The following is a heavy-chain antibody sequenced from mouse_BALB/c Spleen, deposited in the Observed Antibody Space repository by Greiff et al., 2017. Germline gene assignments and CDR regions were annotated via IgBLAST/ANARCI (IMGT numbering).Heavy chain of an antibody. J-gene: IGHJ1*01. V-gene: IGHV5-9-4*01. CDR1: GFTFSSYA. CDR2: ISSGGSYT. Sequence: EVHLVESGGGLVKPGGSLKLSCAASGFTFSSYAMSWVRQSPEKRLEWVAEISSGGSYTYYPDTVTGRFTISRDNAKNTLYLEMSSLRSEDTAMYYCARTTVVAQGYFDVWGAGTTATVSS. D-gene: IGHD1-1*01. CDR3: ARTTVVAQGYFDV.